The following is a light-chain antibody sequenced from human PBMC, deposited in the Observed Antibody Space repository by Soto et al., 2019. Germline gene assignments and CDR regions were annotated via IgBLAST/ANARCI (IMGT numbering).Light chain of an antibody. CDR2: GAS. CDR3: QQYGSSPWT. Sequence: EIVLTQSPGTLSLSPGERATLSCRASPRISSSYLAWYQQKPGQAPRLPISGASSRATGTPDRFIGGGSGTDFSRTISTLEPEELAVYYCQQYGSSPWTFSQGSKVEIK. V-gene: IGKV3-20*01. CDR1: PRISSSY. J-gene: IGKJ1*01.